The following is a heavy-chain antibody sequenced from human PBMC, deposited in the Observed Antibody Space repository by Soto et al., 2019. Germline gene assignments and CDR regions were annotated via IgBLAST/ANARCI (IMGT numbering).Heavy chain of an antibody. V-gene: IGHV4-39*01. J-gene: IGHJ1*01. CDR2: VHYTARL. D-gene: IGHD3-10*01. CDR3: ARTYSRSGRHSY. CDR1: GGSLSGADDY. Sequence: PSETLSLTCSVSGGSLSGADDYWGWIRQSPGKGLEWIGSVHYTARLYFNPSLKSRVTMSVDTSKNQFSLWVNSVTAADTAVYYWARTYSRSGRHSYWGQGALVTVSS.